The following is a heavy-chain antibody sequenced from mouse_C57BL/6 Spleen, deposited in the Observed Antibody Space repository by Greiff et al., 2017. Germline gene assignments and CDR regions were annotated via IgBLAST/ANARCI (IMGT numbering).Heavy chain of an antibody. V-gene: IGHV14-1*01. J-gene: IGHJ4*01. D-gene: IGHD2-4*01. CDR1: GFNIKDYY. CDR2: IDPEDGDT. CDR3: TTGDYDGMLYAMDY. Sequence: EVQLQQSGAELVRPGASVKLSCTASGFNIKDYYMHWVKQRPEQGLEWIGRIDPEDGDTEYAPKFQGKATMTADTSSNTAYLQLSSLPSEDTAFYYSTTGDYDGMLYAMDYWGQGTSVTVSS.